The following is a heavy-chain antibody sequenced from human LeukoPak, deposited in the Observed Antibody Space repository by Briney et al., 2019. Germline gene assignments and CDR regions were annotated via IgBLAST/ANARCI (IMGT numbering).Heavy chain of an antibody. CDR2: ISYDGSNK. V-gene: IGHV3-30*03. CDR1: GFTFSSYG. J-gene: IGHJ4*02. CDR3: ARTDYYDSSDAY. D-gene: IGHD3-22*01. Sequence: PGRSLRLSCAASGFTFSSYGMHWVRQAPGKGLEWVAVISYDGSNKYYADSVKGRFTISRDNSKNTLYLQMNGLRAEDTAVYYCARTDYYDSSDAYWGQGTLVTVSS.